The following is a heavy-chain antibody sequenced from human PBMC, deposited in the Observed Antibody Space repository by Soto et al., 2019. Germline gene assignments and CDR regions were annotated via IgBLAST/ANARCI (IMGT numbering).Heavy chain of an antibody. Sequence: SETLSLTCTVSGGSISSYYWSWIRQPPGKGLEWIGNIYYTEGTYYNPSLKSRVTISVDTSKNQVSLKLFSVTAADTAVYYCVSAAKWELLFDYWGQGTLVTVSS. CDR3: VSAAKWELLFDY. D-gene: IGHD1-26*01. J-gene: IGHJ4*02. V-gene: IGHV4-59*04. CDR2: IYYTEGT. CDR1: GGSISSYY.